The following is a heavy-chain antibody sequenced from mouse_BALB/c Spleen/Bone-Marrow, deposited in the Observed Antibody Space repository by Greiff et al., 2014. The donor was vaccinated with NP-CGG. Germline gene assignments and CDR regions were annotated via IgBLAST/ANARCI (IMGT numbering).Heavy chain of an antibody. CDR1: GFNIKDTY. V-gene: IGHV14-3*02. CDR3: AVYDCEGFAY. D-gene: IGHD2-4*01. CDR2: IDPANGNT. J-gene: IGHJ3*01. Sequence: VQLQQSGAGLVKPGASVKLSCTASGFNIKDTYMHWVKQRPEQGLEWIGRIDPANGNTKYDPKFQGKATITADTSSNTAYLQLSSLTSEDTAVYYCAVYDCEGFAYWGQGTLVTVSA.